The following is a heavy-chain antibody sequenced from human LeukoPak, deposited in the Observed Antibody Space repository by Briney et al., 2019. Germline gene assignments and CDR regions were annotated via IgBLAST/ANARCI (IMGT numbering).Heavy chain of an antibody. D-gene: IGHD7-27*01. CDR1: GGSISSYY. CDR3: ARDRKRGLLGYYYYMDV. J-gene: IGHJ6*03. CDR2: IYTSGST. V-gene: IGHV4-4*09. Sequence: SETLSLTCTVSGGSISSYYWSWIRQPPGKGLEWIGYIYTSGSTNYNPSLKSRVTISVDTSKNQFSLKLSSVTAADTAVYYCARDRKRGLLGYYYYMDVWGKGTTVTVSS.